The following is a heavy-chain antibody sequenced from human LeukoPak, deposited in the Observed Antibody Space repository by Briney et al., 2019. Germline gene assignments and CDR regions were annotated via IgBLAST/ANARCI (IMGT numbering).Heavy chain of an antibody. CDR3: ARVGPGDGYNSPYYFDY. D-gene: IGHD5-24*01. V-gene: IGHV1-46*01. Sequence: ASVKVSCKASGYTFTDYYMHWVRQAPGQGLEWMGIINPSGGSTSYAQKFQGRVTMTRDTSTSTVYMELSSLRSEDTAVYYCARVGPGDGYNSPYYFDYWGQGTLVTVSS. CDR2: INPSGGST. J-gene: IGHJ4*02. CDR1: GYTFTDYY.